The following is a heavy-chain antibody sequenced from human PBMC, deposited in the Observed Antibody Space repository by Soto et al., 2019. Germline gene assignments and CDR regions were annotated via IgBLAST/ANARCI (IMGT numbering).Heavy chain of an antibody. V-gene: IGHV3-15*07. Sequence: GGSLRLSCAASGFTFTNAWMNWVRQAPGKGLEWVGRIKSKTDGGTTDYAAPVKGRFTISRDDSKNTLYLQMNSLRAEDTAVYYCARAGDGYNDGLDYWGQGTLVTVSS. J-gene: IGHJ4*02. CDR2: IKSKTDGGTT. CDR3: ARAGDGYNDGLDY. D-gene: IGHD5-12*01. CDR1: GFTFTNAW.